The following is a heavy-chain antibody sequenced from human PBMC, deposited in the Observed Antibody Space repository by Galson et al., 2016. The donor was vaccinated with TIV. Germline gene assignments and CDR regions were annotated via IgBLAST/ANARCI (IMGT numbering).Heavy chain of an antibody. CDR1: GFTFSDYW. Sequence: SLRLSCAASGFTFSDYWMTWVRLTPGKGLEWVANIKEDGREEYYVDSVTGRFTVSRDNARNSLSLQMTSLRAEDTAIYYCAREKAVGPALLDFWGQGVPVTVSP. D-gene: IGHD2-15*01. J-gene: IGHJ4*02. CDR3: AREKAVGPALLDF. CDR2: IKEDGREE. V-gene: IGHV3-7*03.